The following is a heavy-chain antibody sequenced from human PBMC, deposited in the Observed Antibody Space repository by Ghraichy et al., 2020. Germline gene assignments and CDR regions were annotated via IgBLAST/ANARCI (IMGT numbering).Heavy chain of an antibody. CDR3: ASTIQSYYYYYGMDV. V-gene: IGHV4-34*01. J-gene: IGHJ6*02. Sequence: SETLSLTCAVYGGSFSGYYWSWIRQPPGKGLEWIGEINHSGSTNYNPSLKSRVTISVDTSKNQFSLKLSSVTAADTAVYYCASTIQSYYYYYGMDVWGQGTTVTVSS. CDR1: GGSFSGYY. D-gene: IGHD4-11*01. CDR2: INHSGST.